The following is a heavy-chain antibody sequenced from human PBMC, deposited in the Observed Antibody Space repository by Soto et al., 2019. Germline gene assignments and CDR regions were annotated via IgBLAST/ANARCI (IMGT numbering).Heavy chain of an antibody. D-gene: IGHD1-7*01. Sequence: QVQLQESGPGLVKPSETLSLTCTVSGGSISSYYWSWIRQPPGKGLEWIGYIYYSGSTNYNPSLKSRVTISVDTSKNQFSLKLSSVTAADTAVYYCARQNYPRGKTTYYYYYMDVWGKGTTVTVSS. CDR2: IYYSGST. CDR1: GGSISSYY. J-gene: IGHJ6*03. V-gene: IGHV4-59*08. CDR3: ARQNYPRGKTTYYYYYMDV.